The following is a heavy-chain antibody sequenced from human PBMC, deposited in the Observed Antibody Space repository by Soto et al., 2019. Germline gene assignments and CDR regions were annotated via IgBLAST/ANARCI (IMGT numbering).Heavy chain of an antibody. Sequence: GASVKVSCKASGYTFTGYYMHWVRQAPGQGLEWMGWINPNSGGTNYAQKFQGWVTMTRDTSISTAYMELSRLRSDDTAVYYCARDSTFWFTAMVTGNFDYWGQGTLVTVSS. D-gene: IGHD5-18*01. CDR1: GYTFTGYY. CDR2: INPNSGGT. CDR3: ARDSTFWFTAMVTGNFDY. J-gene: IGHJ4*02. V-gene: IGHV1-2*04.